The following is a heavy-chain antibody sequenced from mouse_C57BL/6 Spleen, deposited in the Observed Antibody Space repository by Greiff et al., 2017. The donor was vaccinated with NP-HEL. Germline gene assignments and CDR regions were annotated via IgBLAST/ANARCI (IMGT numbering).Heavy chain of an antibody. CDR1: GYAFTNYL. J-gene: IGHJ3*01. Sequence: VQLQQSGAELVRPGTSVKVSCKASGYAFTNYLIEWVKQRPGQGLEWIGVINPGSGGTNYNEKFKGKATLTADKSSSTAYMQLSSLTAEDSAVYFGARVPPAYWGQGTLVTVSA. CDR3: ARVPPAY. CDR2: INPGSGGT. V-gene: IGHV1-54*01.